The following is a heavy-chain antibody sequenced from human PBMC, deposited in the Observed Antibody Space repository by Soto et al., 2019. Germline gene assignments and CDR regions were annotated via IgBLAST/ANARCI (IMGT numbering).Heavy chain of an antibody. V-gene: IGHV4-59*01. CDR1: GLSIRRYY. CDR3: ARSGYSYCFYF. J-gene: IGHJ4*02. CDR2: IYYSGST. D-gene: IGHD5-18*01. Sequence: TLSLTCPGTGLSIRRYYLLLIRQPPGKGLEWIGYIYYSGSTNYNPSLKSRVTISVDTSKNQFSLKLSSVTAADTAVYYCARSGYSYCFYFLGQGNLVPFSS.